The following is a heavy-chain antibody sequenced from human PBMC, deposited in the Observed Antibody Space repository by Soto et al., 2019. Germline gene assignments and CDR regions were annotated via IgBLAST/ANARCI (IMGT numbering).Heavy chain of an antibody. D-gene: IGHD6-19*01. V-gene: IGHV1-18*01. CDR3: ARDRGSGWFVY. Sequence: ASVKVSCKASGYTFTSYGVSWVRQAPGQGLEWMGWISGYNGNTNYVQKLQGRVTMTTDTSTSTAYMELKSLRSDDTAVYYCARDRGSGWFVYWGQGTQVTVSS. CDR2: ISGYNGNT. CDR1: GYTFTSYG. J-gene: IGHJ4*02.